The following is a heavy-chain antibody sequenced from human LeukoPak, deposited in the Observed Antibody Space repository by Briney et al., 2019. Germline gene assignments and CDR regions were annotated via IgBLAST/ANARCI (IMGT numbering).Heavy chain of an antibody. V-gene: IGHV1-69*05. CDR3: ARGEGYTVTTSDYYYYYYMDV. CDR2: IIPIFGTA. J-gene: IGHJ6*03. CDR1: GGTFSSYA. Sequence: GPSVKVSCKASGGTFSSYAISWVRQAPGQGLEWMGGIIPIFGTANYAQKFQGRVTITTDESTSTAYMELSSLRSEDTAVYYCARGEGYTVTTSDYYYYYYMDVWGKGTTVTVSS. D-gene: IGHD4-11*01.